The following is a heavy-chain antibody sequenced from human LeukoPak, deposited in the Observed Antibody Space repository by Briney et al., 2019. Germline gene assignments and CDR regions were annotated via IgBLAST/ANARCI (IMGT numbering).Heavy chain of an antibody. CDR2: IRQDGSEK. CDR3: VRESRSGTSY. J-gene: IGHJ4*02. V-gene: IGHV3-7*01. Sequence: PGGSLRLSCAASGFTFSNYWMSWVRQAPGKGLEWVANIRQDGSEKQYVDSVKGRFTISRDNAKNSLYLQMNSLRAEDMAVFFCVRESRSGTSYWGRGTLVTVSS. CDR1: GFTFSNYW. D-gene: IGHD3-10*01.